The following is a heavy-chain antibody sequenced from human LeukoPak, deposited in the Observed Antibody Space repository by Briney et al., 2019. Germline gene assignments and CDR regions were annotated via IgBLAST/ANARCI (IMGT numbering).Heavy chain of an antibody. CDR1: GGSFSGYY. Sequence: SGTLSLTCAVYGGSFSGYYWSWIRQPPGKGLEWIGEINHSGSTYYNPSLKSRVTISVDTSKNQFSLKLSSVTAADTAAYYCARQVAGFDYWGQGTLVTVSP. D-gene: IGHD6-19*01. V-gene: IGHV4-34*01. CDR2: INHSGST. CDR3: ARQVAGFDY. J-gene: IGHJ4*02.